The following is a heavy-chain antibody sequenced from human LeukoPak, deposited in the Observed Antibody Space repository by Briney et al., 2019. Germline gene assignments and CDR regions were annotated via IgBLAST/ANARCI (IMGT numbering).Heavy chain of an antibody. D-gene: IGHD2-2*01. V-gene: IGHV3-30*03. CDR1: GFTFSSYG. Sequence: GGSLRLSCAASGFTFSSYGMHWVRQAPGKGLEWVAVISYDGSKKYSADSVKGRFTISRDNSKNTLYLQMNSLRPEDTAMYYCALVPASTGGIDPWGQGTLVTVSS. J-gene: IGHJ5*02. CDR2: ISYDGSKK. CDR3: ALVPASTGGIDP.